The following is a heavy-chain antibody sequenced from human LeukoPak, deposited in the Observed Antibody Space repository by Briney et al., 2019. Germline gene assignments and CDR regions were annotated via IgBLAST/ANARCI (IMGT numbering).Heavy chain of an antibody. J-gene: IGHJ3*02. Sequence: SETLSLTCSASGDSINSYYWGWIRQPPGKGLEWIGYIYYSGSTNYNPSLKSRLTISVDTSKNQFSLKLSSVTAADTAVYYCARLTKRNDPFAIWGQGTMVTVSS. D-gene: IGHD1-14*01. CDR1: GDSINSYY. CDR2: IYYSGST. CDR3: ARLTKRNDPFAI. V-gene: IGHV4-59*01.